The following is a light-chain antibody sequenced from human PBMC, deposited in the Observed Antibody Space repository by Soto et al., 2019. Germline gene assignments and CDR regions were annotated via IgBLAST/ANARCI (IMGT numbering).Light chain of an antibody. V-gene: IGKV3-11*01. CDR2: DAS. CDR1: QSVSSY. J-gene: IGKJ4*01. Sequence: VLTQSPATLSLSPGERATLSCGASQSVSSYLAWYQQKPGQAPRLLIYDASNRATGIPARFSGSGSGTDFTLNIISLEPEDFAVYYCQQRSSWPLTFGGGTKVEIK. CDR3: QQRSSWPLT.